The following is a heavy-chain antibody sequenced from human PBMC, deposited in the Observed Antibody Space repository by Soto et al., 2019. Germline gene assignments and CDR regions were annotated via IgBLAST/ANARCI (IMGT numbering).Heavy chain of an antibody. V-gene: IGHV3-74*01. CDR3: TREAGYCSRTSCYRRAFDS. CDR2: INTDWCIT. J-gene: IGHJ3*02. D-gene: IGHD2-2*01. CDR1: GFTFSSHW. Sequence: EVQLVESGGDLVQPGGSLRLSCAASGFTFSSHWMHWVRRGPGKGLVWVSHINTDWCITGYADSGKGRFTIARYNAKNTLYLQMNGLRVEDTSVYYCTREAGYCSRTSCYRRAFDSWGQGTMVTVSS.